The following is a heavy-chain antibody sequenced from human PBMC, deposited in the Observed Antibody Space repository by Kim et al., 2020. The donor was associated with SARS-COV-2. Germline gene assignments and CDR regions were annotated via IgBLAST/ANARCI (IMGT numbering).Heavy chain of an antibody. CDR1: GYTFTSYA. Sequence: ASVKVSCKASGYTFTSYAMNWVRQAPGQGREWMGWINTNTGNPTYAQGFTGRFVFSLDTSVSTAYLQISSLKAEDTAVYYCARDETTTIFGVVIITQAFDIWGQGTMVTVSS. CDR2: INTNTGNP. D-gene: IGHD3-3*01. CDR3: ARDETTTIFGVVIITQAFDI. J-gene: IGHJ3*02. V-gene: IGHV7-4-1*02.